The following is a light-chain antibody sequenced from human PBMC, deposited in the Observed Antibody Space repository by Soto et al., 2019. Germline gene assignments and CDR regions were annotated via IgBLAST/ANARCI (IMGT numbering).Light chain of an antibody. CDR2: DAS. CDR1: QSVGSY. CDR3: HQRQSWPRT. J-gene: IGKJ1*01. V-gene: IGKV3-11*01. Sequence: EIVLTQSPGTLSLSPGERATLSCRASQSVGSYLAWYQHKPGQAPRLLISDASNRAAGVPARFSGSGSGTDFTLTISNVEPEDFAVYYCHQRQSWPRTFGQGTKVDI.